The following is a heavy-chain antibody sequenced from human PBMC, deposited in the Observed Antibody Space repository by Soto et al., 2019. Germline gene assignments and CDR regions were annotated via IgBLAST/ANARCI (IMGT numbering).Heavy chain of an antibody. Sequence: SVKVSCKASGGTFSSYAISWVRQAPGQGLEWMGGIIPIFGTANYAQKFQGRVTITADESTSTAYMELSSLRSDDTAVYYCARVQEQQLARGFEPWSQGTLVTVSS. J-gene: IGHJ5*02. CDR1: GGTFSSYA. V-gene: IGHV1-69*13. CDR3: ARVQEQQLARGFEP. CDR2: IIPIFGTA. D-gene: IGHD6-13*01.